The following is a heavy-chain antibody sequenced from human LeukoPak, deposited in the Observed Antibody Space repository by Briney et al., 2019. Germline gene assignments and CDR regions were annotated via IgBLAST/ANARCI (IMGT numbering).Heavy chain of an antibody. J-gene: IGHJ3*02. CDR2: IRYDGSNK. CDR3: ARDYYGSGSYPNDAFDI. Sequence: GGSLRLSCAASGFTFSSYGMHWVRQAPGKGLEWVAFIRYDGSNKYYADSVKGRFTISRDNSKNTLYLQMNSLRAEDTAVYYCARDYYGSGSYPNDAFDIWSQGTMVTVSS. D-gene: IGHD3-10*01. CDR1: GFTFSSYG. V-gene: IGHV3-30*02.